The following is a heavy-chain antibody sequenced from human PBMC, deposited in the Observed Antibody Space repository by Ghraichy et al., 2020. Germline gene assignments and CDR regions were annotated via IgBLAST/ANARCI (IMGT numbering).Heavy chain of an antibody. V-gene: IGHV3-23*01. D-gene: IGHD2-15*01. Sequence: GGSLRLSCAASGFSFSTYAMSWIRQAPGKGPEWVAAISGSGTNTYYPDSLWGRFTISRDNSKNTVYLQMSSLRAEDTAAYYCARHHEGSGSFDPWGQGTLFTVSS. J-gene: IGHJ5*02. CDR3: ARHHEGSGSFDP. CDR2: ISGSGTNT. CDR1: GFSFSTYA.